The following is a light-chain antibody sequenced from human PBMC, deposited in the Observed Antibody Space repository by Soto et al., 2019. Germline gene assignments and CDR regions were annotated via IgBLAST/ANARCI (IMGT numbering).Light chain of an antibody. J-gene: IGKJ1*01. CDR1: QSVNSN. CDR2: GAS. V-gene: IGKV3-15*01. Sequence: ELVMTQSPATLSVSPGDRATLSCRASQSVNSNLAWYQHKPGQAPRLLIYGASTRATGIPARFSGSGSGTEFTLTITSLQSEDFAVYYCQQYNNWGTFGQGTKVEVQ. CDR3: QQYNNWGT.